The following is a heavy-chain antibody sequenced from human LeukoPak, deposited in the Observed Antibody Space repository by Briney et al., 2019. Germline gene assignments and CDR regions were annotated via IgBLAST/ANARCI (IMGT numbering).Heavy chain of an antibody. D-gene: IGHD4-17*01. CDR2: ISSSSNYI. J-gene: IGHJ4*02. CDR3: ARASGDHLVDY. Sequence: GGSLRLSCAASGFTFSTYSMNWVRQAPGKGLEWVSCISSSSNYIYYADSVKGRFTISRDNAKNSLYLQMNSLRAEDTAVYYCARASGDHLVDYWGQGTLVTVSS. CDR1: GFTFSTYS. V-gene: IGHV3-21*01.